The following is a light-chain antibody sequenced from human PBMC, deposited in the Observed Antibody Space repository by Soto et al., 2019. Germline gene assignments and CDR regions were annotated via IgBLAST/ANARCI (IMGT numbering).Light chain of an antibody. Sequence: QSVLTQPPSASGSPGQSVAISCTGTSSDVGGYNYVSWYQQHPGKAPKLMIYEVNKRPSGVPDRFSGSKSGSTASLTVSGLQAEDEADYYCSSYAGSSNVFGTGTKLTVL. CDR3: SSYAGSSNV. CDR2: EVN. J-gene: IGLJ1*01. V-gene: IGLV2-8*01. CDR1: SSDVGGYNY.